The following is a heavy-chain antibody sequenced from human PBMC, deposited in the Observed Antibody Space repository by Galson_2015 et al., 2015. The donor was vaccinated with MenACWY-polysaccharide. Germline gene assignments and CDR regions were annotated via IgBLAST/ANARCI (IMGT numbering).Heavy chain of an antibody. V-gene: IGHV6-1*01. CDR2: TYYRSKWFN. D-gene: IGHD1-26*01. CDR1: GDSVSDNSAA. J-gene: IGHJ4*02. CDR3: ARGTGGYDY. Sequence: CAISGDSVSDNSAAWNWIRRSPSRGLEWLGRTYYRSKWFNDYAVSVKSRITITPDTSKNQFSLQLNSVTPEDTAVYYCARGTGGYDYWGQGTLVTVSP.